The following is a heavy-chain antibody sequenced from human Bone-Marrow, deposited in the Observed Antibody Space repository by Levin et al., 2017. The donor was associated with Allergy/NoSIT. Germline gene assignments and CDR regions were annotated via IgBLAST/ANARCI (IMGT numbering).Heavy chain of an antibody. J-gene: IGHJ4*02. D-gene: IGHD3-3*01. V-gene: IGHV1-2*06. Sequence: GESLKISCKTSGYTFTGYYMHWVRQAPGQGLEWMGRINPYSGGTNFAQKFQGRVTMTRDTSISTAYMELSSLKSDDTAGYYCARGVTITVFGVVINYWGQGTLVTVSS. CDR3: ARGVTITVFGVVINY. CDR2: INPYSGGT. CDR1: GYTFTGYY.